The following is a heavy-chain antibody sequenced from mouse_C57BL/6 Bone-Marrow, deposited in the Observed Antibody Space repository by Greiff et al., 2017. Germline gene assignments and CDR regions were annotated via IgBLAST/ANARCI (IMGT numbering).Heavy chain of an antibody. J-gene: IGHJ3*01. D-gene: IGHD1-1*01. CDR3: ARDGAYYGSRAY. Sequence: EVQVVESGGGLVKPGGSLKLSCAASGFTFSSYAMSWVRQTPEKRLAWVATISAGGSYTYYPDNVKGRFTISRDNAKNNLYLQMSHLKSEDTSMSYGARDGAYYGSRAYWGQGTLVTVSA. CDR2: ISAGGSYT. V-gene: IGHV5-4*01. CDR1: GFTFSSYA.